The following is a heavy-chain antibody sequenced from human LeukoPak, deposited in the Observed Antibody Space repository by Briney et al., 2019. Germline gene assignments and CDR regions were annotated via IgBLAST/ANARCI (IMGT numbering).Heavy chain of an antibody. J-gene: IGHJ4*02. Sequence: GGSLRLSCAASGFTFSSYAMSWVRQAPGKGLEWVSAISGSGGSTYYADSVKGRFTISRDNSKNTQYLQMNSLRAEDTAVYYCAKVSDYYGSGSYSTLDYWGQGTLVTVSS. V-gene: IGHV3-23*01. CDR3: AKVSDYYGSGSYSTLDY. CDR1: GFTFSSYA. D-gene: IGHD3-10*01. CDR2: ISGSGGST.